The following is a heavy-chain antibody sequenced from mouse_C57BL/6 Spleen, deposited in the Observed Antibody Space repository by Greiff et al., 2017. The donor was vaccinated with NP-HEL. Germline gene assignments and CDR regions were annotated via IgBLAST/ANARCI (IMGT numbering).Heavy chain of an antibody. CDR1: GYSITSDY. D-gene: IGHD1-1*01. Sequence: EVKLQQSGPGLAKPSQPLSLTCSVTGYSITSDYWNWIRKFPGNKLEYMGYISYSGSTYYNPSLKSRISITRDTSKNQYYLQLNSVTTEDTATYYCAREGPYYYGSSYGYFDVWGTGTTVTVSS. J-gene: IGHJ1*03. CDR2: ISYSGST. CDR3: AREGPYYYGSSYGYFDV. V-gene: IGHV3-8*01.